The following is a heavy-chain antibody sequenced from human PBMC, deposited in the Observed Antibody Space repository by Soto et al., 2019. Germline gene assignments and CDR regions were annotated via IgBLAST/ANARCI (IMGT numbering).Heavy chain of an antibody. CDR2: NNAGNGNI. D-gene: IGHD4-17*01. CDR1: GYTFTSYA. Sequence: ASVKVSCKASGYTFTSYAMHCVRQAPGQRLEWMGWNNAGNGNIKFSQKFQGRVSITRDTSAGTAYMDLSSLRSEDTAAYYCATIDYGDYNLRDYWGQGTLVTVSS. CDR3: ATIDYGDYNLRDY. V-gene: IGHV1-3*01. J-gene: IGHJ4*01.